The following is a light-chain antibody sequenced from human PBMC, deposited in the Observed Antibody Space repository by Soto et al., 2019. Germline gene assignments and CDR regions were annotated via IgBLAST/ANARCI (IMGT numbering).Light chain of an antibody. CDR2: QDS. V-gene: IGLV3-1*01. CDR3: QAWDSSTGGV. J-gene: IGLJ2*01. Sequence: SYELTQPPSVSVSPGQTASITCSGDKLGDKYACWYQQKPGQSPVLVIYQDSKRPSGIPERFSGSNSGNTATLTISGTQAMYEADYYCQAWDSSTGGVFGGGTKVTVL. CDR1: KLGDKY.